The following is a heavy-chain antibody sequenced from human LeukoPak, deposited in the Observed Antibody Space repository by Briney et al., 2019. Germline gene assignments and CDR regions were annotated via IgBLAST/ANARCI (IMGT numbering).Heavy chain of an antibody. J-gene: IGHJ4*02. D-gene: IGHD5-18*01. CDR1: GGSFSGYY. V-gene: IGHV4-34*01. CDR3: ARGGQLWLRGLDY. CDR2: INHSGST. Sequence: SETLSLTCAVYGGSFSGYYWSWIRQPPGKGLEWIGEINHSGSTNYNPSLRSRVTISVDTSKNQFSLKMSSVTAADTAVYYCARGGQLWLRGLDYWGQGTLVTVSS.